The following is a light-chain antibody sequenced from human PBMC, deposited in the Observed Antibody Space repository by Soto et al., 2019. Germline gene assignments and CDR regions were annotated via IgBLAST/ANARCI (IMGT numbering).Light chain of an antibody. CDR1: SSNIGTPYD. V-gene: IGLV1-40*01. Sequence: QSVLTQPPSVSGAPGQRVTISCTGSSSNIGTPYDVRWYQQLPGTAPKLLIYGNSNRPSGVPDRFSGSKSGTSASLAITGLQAEDEADYYCQSYDSSLSGYVIFGGGTKLTVL. CDR2: GNS. J-gene: IGLJ2*01. CDR3: QSYDSSLSGYVI.